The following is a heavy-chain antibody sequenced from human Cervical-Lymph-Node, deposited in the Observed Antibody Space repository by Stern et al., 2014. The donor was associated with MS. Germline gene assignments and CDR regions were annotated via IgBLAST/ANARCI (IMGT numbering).Heavy chain of an antibody. V-gene: IGHV2-70*13. Sequence: QVTLKESGPALVKPTQTLTLTCTFSGFSLTTSGMSVTWIRQPPGKALEWLARIDWDDDKYYRASLKTRLTISKDTPKNQVVLTVTNMDPVDTATYYCARRALGWGYFDYWGQGILVTVSS. J-gene: IGHJ4*02. CDR1: GFSLTTSGMS. CDR3: ARRALGWGYFDY. D-gene: IGHD7-27*01. CDR2: IDWDDDK.